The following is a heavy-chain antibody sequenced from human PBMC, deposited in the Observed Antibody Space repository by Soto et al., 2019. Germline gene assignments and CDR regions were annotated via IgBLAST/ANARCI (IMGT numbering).Heavy chain of an antibody. V-gene: IGHV3-9*01. CDR1: GFSFDDFA. CDR3: AKERVRFLDA. D-gene: IGHD3-3*01. J-gene: IGHJ5*02. Sequence: QLVESGGGLVQPGGSLRLSCVASGFSFDDFAMHWVRQAPGKGLEWISGITWNSVSTDYANSVKGRFTVSRDNAENSLYLQMSSLTTEDTALYFCAKERVRFLDAWGQGNLVTVSS. CDR2: ITWNSVST.